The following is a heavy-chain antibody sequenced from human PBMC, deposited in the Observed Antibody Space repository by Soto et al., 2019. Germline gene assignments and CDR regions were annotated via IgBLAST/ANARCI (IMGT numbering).Heavy chain of an antibody. CDR1: GGSISSYY. V-gene: IGHV4-59*01. D-gene: IGHD1-1*01. J-gene: IGHJ4*02. CDR2: IYYSGST. Sequence: SETLSLTCTVSGGSISSYYWSWIRQPPGKGLEWIGYIYYSGSTNYNPSLKSRVTISVDTSKNQFSLKLSSVTAADTAVYYCARHGNALYYFDYWGQGTLVTVSS. CDR3: ARHGNALYYFDY.